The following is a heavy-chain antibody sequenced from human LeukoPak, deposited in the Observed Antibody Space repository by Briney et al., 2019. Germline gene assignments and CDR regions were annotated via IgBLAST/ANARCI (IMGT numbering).Heavy chain of an antibody. CDR3: AKDLSADILTGYYFLTPDY. J-gene: IGHJ4*02. V-gene: IGHV3-30-3*01. Sequence: GGSLRLSCAASGFTFSSYAMHWVRQAPGKGLEWVAVISYDGSNKYYADSVKGRFTISRDNSKNTLYLQMNSLRAEDTAVYYCAKDLSADILTGYYFLTPDYWGQGTLVTVSS. D-gene: IGHD3-9*01. CDR1: GFTFSSYA. CDR2: ISYDGSNK.